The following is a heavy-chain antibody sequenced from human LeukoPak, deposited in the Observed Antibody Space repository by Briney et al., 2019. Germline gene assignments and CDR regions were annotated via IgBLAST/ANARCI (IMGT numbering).Heavy chain of an antibody. D-gene: IGHD3-10*01. CDR2: ISGSGAST. Sequence: QTGGSLRLSCAASAFTFSSYAMSWVRQAPGKGLEWVSAISGSGASTYYADSVKGRFTISRDNSKNTLYLQMNSLRAEDTAVYYCAKDKLIWFGESPDYSDYWGQGTLVTVSS. CDR1: AFTFSSYA. J-gene: IGHJ4*02. CDR3: AKDKLIWFGESPDYSDY. V-gene: IGHV3-23*01.